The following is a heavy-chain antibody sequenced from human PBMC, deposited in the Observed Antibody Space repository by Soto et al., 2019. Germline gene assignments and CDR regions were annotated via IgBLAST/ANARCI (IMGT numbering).Heavy chain of an antibody. Sequence: GGSLRLSCAASGFTFSNAWMNWVRQAPGKGLEWVGRIKSKTDGGTTDYAAPVKGRFTISRDDSKNTLYLQMNSLKTEDTAVYYCTTGGMITFGGVIVHYWGQGTLVTVSS. CDR2: IKSKTDGGTT. D-gene: IGHD3-16*02. CDR3: TTGGMITFGGVIVHY. CDR1: GFTFSNAW. J-gene: IGHJ4*02. V-gene: IGHV3-15*07.